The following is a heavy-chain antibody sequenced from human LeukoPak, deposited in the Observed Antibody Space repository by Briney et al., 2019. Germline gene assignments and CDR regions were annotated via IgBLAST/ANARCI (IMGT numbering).Heavy chain of an antibody. CDR2: INKDGSEE. V-gene: IGHV3-7*01. J-gene: IGHJ4*02. CDR3: ARHPATFDY. Sequence: GGSLRLSCGASGFTFSSFYMSRVRQAPGKGLEWVANINKDGSEEYYVDSVKGRFTISRDNAKNSVYLQMNSPRAEDTAVYYCARHPATFDYWGQGTLVTVSS. CDR1: GFTFSSFY.